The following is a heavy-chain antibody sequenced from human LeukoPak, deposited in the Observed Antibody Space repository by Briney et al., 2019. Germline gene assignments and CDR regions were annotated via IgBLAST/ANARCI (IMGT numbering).Heavy chain of an antibody. D-gene: IGHD3-10*01. CDR1: GGSISTSSYY. CDR2: IFYSGST. CDR3: AGVDYYGSGSYSYPWFDP. V-gene: IGHV4-39*07. J-gene: IGHJ5*02. Sequence: SETLSLTCTVSGGSISTSSYYWGWVRQPPGKGLEWIGNIFYSGSTYYNPSLKSRVTISVDTSKNQFSLKLSSVTAADTAVYYCAGVDYYGSGSYSYPWFDPWGQGTLVTVSS.